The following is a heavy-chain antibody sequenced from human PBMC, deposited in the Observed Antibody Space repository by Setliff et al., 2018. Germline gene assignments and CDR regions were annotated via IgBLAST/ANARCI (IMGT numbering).Heavy chain of an antibody. D-gene: IGHD3-22*01. V-gene: IGHV1-69*10. CDR2: IIPILGIA. CDR1: GGTFSSYA. Sequence: GASVKVSCKASGGTFSSYAISWVRQAPGQGLEWMGGIIPILGIANYAQKFQGRVTITADKSTSTAYMELSSLRSEDTAVYYCARDRRNYYDCSGYRAFDIWGQGTMVTVSS. CDR3: ARDRRNYYDCSGYRAFDI. J-gene: IGHJ3*02.